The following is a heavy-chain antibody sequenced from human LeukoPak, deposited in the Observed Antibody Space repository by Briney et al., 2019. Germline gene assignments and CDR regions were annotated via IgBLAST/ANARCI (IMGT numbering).Heavy chain of an antibody. Sequence: PGGSLRPSCSGSGYIFSSYWMHWVRQAPGEGLVWVSRIDTDGTITTYADSVKGRFTISRDNAKNTLYLQMNTLRIEDTGVYYCTKDLTGKEDYWGQGTLVTVSS. D-gene: IGHD1-20*01. J-gene: IGHJ4*02. V-gene: IGHV3-74*01. CDR1: GYIFSSYW. CDR3: TKDLTGKEDY. CDR2: IDTDGTIT.